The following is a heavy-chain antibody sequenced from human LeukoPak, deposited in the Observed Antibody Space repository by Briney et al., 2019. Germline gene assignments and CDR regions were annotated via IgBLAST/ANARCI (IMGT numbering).Heavy chain of an antibody. D-gene: IGHD3-3*01. CDR2: ISYDGSNK. V-gene: IGHV3-30*18. CDR1: GFTFSSYG. J-gene: IGHJ4*02. CDR3: AKNPGDDF. Sequence: GRSLRLSCAASGFTFSSYGMHWVRQAPGKGLEWVAVISYDGSNKYYADSVKGRFTISRDNSKNTLYLQMNSLRAEDTAVYYCAKNPGDDFWGQGTLVTVSS.